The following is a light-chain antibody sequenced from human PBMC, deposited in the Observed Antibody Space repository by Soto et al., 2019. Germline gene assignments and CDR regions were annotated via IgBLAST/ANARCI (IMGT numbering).Light chain of an antibody. Sequence: EIVLTQSPGTLSLSPGERATLSCRASQSISSYVAWYQQKPGQAPRVLIYDSSSRATGVPDRFSGSWSGTDVTLTISRLEPEDFAVYYCQQYVDSPETFGGGTKVEIK. CDR2: DSS. V-gene: IGKV3-20*01. J-gene: IGKJ4*01. CDR1: QSISSY. CDR3: QQYVDSPET.